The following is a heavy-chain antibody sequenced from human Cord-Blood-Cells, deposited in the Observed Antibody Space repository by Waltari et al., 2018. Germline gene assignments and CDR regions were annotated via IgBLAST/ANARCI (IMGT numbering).Heavy chain of an antibody. D-gene: IGHD6-6*01. J-gene: IGHJ3*02. CDR1: GFTFSSYW. V-gene: IGHV3-7*01. CDR2: IKQEGSEK. Sequence: EVQLVESGGGLVQPGGSLRLSCAASGFTFSSYWMSWVRQAPGKGLECVANIKQEGSEKYYVDSVKGRFTISRDNAKNSLYLQMNSLRAEDTAVYYCASLAAPDAFDIWGQGTMVTVSS. CDR3: ASLAAPDAFDI.